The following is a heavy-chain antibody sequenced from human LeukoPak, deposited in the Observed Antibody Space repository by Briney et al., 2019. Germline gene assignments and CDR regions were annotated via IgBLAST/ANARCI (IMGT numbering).Heavy chain of an antibody. CDR3: ARFSSGWHRRYFDL. CDR1: GFTVEDYD. V-gene: IGHV3-20*04. Sequence: GGSLRLSCAASGFTVEDYDMSWVRQPPGKGLEWVSGIDRDGGSPGSADSVQGRVTISRDNAKNSVYLQVNSVRDEDTAFYYCARFSSGWHRRYFDLWGRGTLVTVSS. J-gene: IGHJ2*01. CDR2: IDRDGGSP. D-gene: IGHD6-19*01.